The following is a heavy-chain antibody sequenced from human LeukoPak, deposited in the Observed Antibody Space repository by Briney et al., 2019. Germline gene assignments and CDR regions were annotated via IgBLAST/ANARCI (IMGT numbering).Heavy chain of an antibody. Sequence: SVKVSCKASGGTFSSYAISWVRQARGQGLEWMGRIFPILGIANYAQKFQGRVTITADKSTSTAYMELSSLRSEDTAVYYCARVTVVDYYYMDVWGKGTTVNVSS. CDR2: IFPILGIA. V-gene: IGHV1-69*04. D-gene: IGHD3-16*01. CDR3: ARVTVVDYYYMDV. J-gene: IGHJ6*03. CDR1: GGTFSSYA.